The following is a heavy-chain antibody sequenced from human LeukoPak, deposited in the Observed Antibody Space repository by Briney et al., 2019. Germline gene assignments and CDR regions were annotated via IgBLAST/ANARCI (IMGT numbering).Heavy chain of an antibody. V-gene: IGHV3-23*01. J-gene: IGHJ5*02. D-gene: IGHD3-3*01. Sequence: GGSLRLPCAASGFTFSSYAMSWVRQAPGKGLEWVSAISGSGGSTYYADSVKGRFTISRDNSKNTLYLQMNSLRAEDTAVYYCAKDRLRDYDFWSGYYGRSNWFDPWGQGTLVTVSS. CDR1: GFTFSSYA. CDR3: AKDRLRDYDFWSGYYGRSNWFDP. CDR2: ISGSGGST.